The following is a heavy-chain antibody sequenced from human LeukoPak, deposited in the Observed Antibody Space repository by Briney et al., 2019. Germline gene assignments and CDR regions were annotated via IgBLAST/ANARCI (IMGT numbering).Heavy chain of an antibody. CDR3: ARGVSSSGDFDY. CDR1: GGSISSYY. Sequence: PSETLSLTCTVSGGSISSYYWSWIRQPPGKGLEWIGYIYYSGSTNYNPSLKRRVTISVDTSKNQFSLKLSSVTAADTAVYYCARGVSSSGDFDYWGQGTLVTVSS. V-gene: IGHV4-59*01. D-gene: IGHD6-6*01. J-gene: IGHJ4*02. CDR2: IYYSGST.